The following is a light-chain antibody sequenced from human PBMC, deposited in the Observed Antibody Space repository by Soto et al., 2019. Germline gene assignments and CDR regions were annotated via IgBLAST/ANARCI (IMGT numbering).Light chain of an antibody. V-gene: IGKV3-11*01. CDR3: QQRSNWLT. J-gene: IGKJ4*01. CDR2: DAS. Sequence: EIVLTQSPATLSLSPGERATLSCRASQSVSSYLAWYQQKPGQAPRLLIYDASNRATGIPARFSGSGYGTDFTLTISSLEPDDFAVYYCQQRSNWLTFGGGTKVEIK. CDR1: QSVSSY.